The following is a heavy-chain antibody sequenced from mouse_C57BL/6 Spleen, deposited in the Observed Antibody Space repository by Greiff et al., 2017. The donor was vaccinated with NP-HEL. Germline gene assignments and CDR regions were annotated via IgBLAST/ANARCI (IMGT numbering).Heavy chain of an antibody. CDR1: GYTFTSYW. V-gene: IGHV1-53*01. Sequence: VQLQQSGTELVKPGASVKLSCKASGYTFTSYWMHWVKQRPGQGLEWIGNINPSNGGTNYSEKFKSKTTLTVDKSSSTAYMQLSSLPSSSSAFYSCASAFYAAPLFAYWGQGTLVTVSA. D-gene: IGHD2-12*01. J-gene: IGHJ3*01. CDR2: INPSNGGT. CDR3: ASAFYAAPLFAY.